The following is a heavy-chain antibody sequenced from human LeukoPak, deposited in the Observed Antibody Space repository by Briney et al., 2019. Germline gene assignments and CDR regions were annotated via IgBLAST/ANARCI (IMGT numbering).Heavy chain of an antibody. CDR3: ARLTYYYDSSSWTLDY. CDR1: GYTFTNYG. J-gene: IGHJ4*02. Sequence: GASVKVSCKASGYTFTNYGMNWVRQAPGQGLEWMGWINTNTGNPTYAQGFTGRFVFSLDPSVSTAYLQISSLETEDTAVYYCARLTYYYDSSSWTLDYWGQGTLVTVSS. D-gene: IGHD3-22*01. V-gene: IGHV7-4-1*02. CDR2: INTNTGNP.